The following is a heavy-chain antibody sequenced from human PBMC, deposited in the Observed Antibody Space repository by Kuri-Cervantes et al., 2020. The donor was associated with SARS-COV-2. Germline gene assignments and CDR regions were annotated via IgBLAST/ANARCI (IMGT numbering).Heavy chain of an antibody. CDR1: GFTVSSNE. J-gene: IGHJ4*02. CDR3: ARDPTGVAGVGRFFDY. V-gene: IGHV3-38*03. D-gene: IGHD6-19*01. Sequence: ESLKISCAASGFTVSSNEMSWVRQAPGKGLEWVSSISGGSTYYADSRKGRFTISRDNSKNSLYLQMNNLRAEDTALYFCARDPTGVAGVGRFFDYWGQGALVTVSS. CDR2: ISGGST.